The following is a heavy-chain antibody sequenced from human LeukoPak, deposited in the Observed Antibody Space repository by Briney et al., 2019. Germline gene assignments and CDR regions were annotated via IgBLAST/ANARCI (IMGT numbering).Heavy chain of an antibody. CDR2: IKPDGSEK. J-gene: IGHJ5*02. V-gene: IGHV3-7*01. CDR3: ARYSGSVSFDP. Sequence: GGSLRLSCAASGFTFSSYAMHWVRQAPGKGLEWVANIKPDGSEKFYMDSVKGRFTISRDNSKNSLYLQMNSLRAEDTAVYYCARYSGSVSFDPWGQGTLVTVSS. D-gene: IGHD3-10*01. CDR1: GFTFSSYA.